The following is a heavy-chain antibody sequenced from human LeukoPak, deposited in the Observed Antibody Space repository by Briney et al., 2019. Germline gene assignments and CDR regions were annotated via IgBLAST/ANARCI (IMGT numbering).Heavy chain of an antibody. CDR2: INPSGGST. D-gene: IGHD3-22*01. CDR1: GGTFSSYA. CDR3: ARQGDSSGYYDY. V-gene: IGHV1-46*01. J-gene: IGHJ4*02. Sequence: ASVKVSCKASGGTFSSYAISWVRQAPGQGLEWMGIINPSGGSTSYAQKFQGRVTMTRDMSTSTVYMELSSLRSEDTAVYYCARQGDSSGYYDYWGQGTLVTVSS.